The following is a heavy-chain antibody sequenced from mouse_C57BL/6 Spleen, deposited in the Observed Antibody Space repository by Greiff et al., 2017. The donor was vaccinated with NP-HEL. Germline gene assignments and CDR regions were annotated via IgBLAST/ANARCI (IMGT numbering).Heavy chain of an antibody. Sequence: VQLQQPGAELVRPGSSVKLSCKASGYTFTSYWMDWVKQRPGQGLEWIGNIYPSDSATHYNQKFKDKATLTVDKSYSTAYMHLSSLTSEVSAVYYCALYGSSYYYAMDYWGQGTSVTVSS. CDR3: ALYGSSYYYAMDY. CDR2: IYPSDSAT. J-gene: IGHJ4*01. D-gene: IGHD1-1*01. V-gene: IGHV1-61*01. CDR1: GYTFTSYW.